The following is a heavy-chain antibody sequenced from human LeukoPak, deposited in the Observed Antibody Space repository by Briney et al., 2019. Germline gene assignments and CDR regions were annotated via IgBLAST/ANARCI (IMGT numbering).Heavy chain of an antibody. Sequence: PGGSLRLSCAASGFTFSSYAMHWVRQAPGKGLEWVAVISYDGSNKYSADSVKGRFTISRDNSKNTLYLQMNSLRAEDTAVYYCARALHYRDYYYGMDVWGQGTTVTVSS. J-gene: IGHJ6*02. D-gene: IGHD4-11*01. V-gene: IGHV3-30-3*01. CDR1: GFTFSSYA. CDR2: ISYDGSNK. CDR3: ARALHYRDYYYGMDV.